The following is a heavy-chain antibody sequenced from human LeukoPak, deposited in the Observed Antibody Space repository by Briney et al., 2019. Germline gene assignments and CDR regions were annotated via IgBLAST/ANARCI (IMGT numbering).Heavy chain of an antibody. CDR1: GFTFDDYA. CDR3: AKRELYSGFYYIDY. V-gene: IGHV3-9*01. J-gene: IGHJ4*02. Sequence: GGSLRLSCAASGFTFDDYAMHWVRQAPGKGLEWVSGISWNSGSIGYADSVKGRFTISRDNAKNSLYLQMNSLRAEDTAVYYCAKRELYSGFYYIDYWGQGTLATVSS. D-gene: IGHD1-26*01. CDR2: ISWNSGSI.